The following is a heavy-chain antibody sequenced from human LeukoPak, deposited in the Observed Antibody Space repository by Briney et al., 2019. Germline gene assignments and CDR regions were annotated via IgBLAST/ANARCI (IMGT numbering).Heavy chain of an antibody. CDR1: GFTFSSYG. D-gene: IGHD5-12*01. CDR3: ARERSIVATFDY. CDR2: IWYDGSNK. J-gene: IGHJ4*02. Sequence: GGSLSLSCAASGFTFSSYGMHWVRQAPGKGLEWVAVIWYDGSNKYYADSVKGRFTISRDNSKNTLYLQMNSLRAEDTAVYYCARERSIVATFDYWGQGTLVTVSS. V-gene: IGHV3-33*01.